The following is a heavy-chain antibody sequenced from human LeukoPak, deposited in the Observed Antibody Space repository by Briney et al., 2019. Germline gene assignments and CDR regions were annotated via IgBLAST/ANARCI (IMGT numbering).Heavy chain of an antibody. CDR3: ASRSTYYYDSTGLPGIY. CDR2: ISYDGSNK. J-gene: IGHJ4*02. Sequence: GRSLRLSCAASGFTFSSYAMHWVRQAPGKGLEWVAVISYDGSNKYYADSVKGRFTIFRDNSKNTLYLQMNSLRAEDTAVYYCASRSTYYYDSTGLPGIYWGQGTLVTVSS. CDR1: GFTFSSYA. D-gene: IGHD3-22*01. V-gene: IGHV3-30*04.